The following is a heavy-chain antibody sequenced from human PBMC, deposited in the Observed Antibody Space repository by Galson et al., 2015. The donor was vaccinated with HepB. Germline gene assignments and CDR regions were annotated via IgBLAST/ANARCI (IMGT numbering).Heavy chain of an antibody. V-gene: IGHV1-18*04. J-gene: IGHJ6*02. CDR3: ARVRIAVAGTYYYYYGMDV. Sequence: SVKVSCKASGYTFTSYGISWVRQAPGQGLEWMGWISAYNGNTNYAQKLQGRVTMTTDTSTSTAHMELRSLRSDDTAVYYCARVRIAVAGTYYYYYGMDVWGQGTTVTVSS. CDR1: GYTFTSYG. CDR2: ISAYNGNT. D-gene: IGHD6-19*01.